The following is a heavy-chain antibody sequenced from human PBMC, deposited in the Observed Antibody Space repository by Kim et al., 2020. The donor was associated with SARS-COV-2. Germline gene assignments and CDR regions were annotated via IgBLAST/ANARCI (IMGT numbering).Heavy chain of an antibody. Sequence: SETLSLTCTVSGGSISSGGYYWSWIRQHPGKGLEWIGYIYYSGSTYYNPSLKGRVTISVDTSKNQFSLKLSSVTAADTAVYYCARDCGTVVRGSYYYGMDVWDQVTTVTVSS. CDR3: ARDCGTVVRGSYYYGMDV. CDR1: GGSISSGGYY. D-gene: IGHD2-15*01. V-gene: IGHV4-31*03. J-gene: IGHJ6*02. CDR2: IYYSGST.